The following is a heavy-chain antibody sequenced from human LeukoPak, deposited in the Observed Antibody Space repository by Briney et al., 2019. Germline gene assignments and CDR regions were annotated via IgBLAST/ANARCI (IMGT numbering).Heavy chain of an antibody. CDR2: TNPNNGGT. J-gene: IGHJ4*02. D-gene: IGHD6-13*01. CDR3: ARTQQLVVEY. V-gene: IGHV1-2*02. Sequence: ASVKVSCKASGYTFTGYYLHWVRQAPGQGLEWMGWTNPNNGGTNYAQKFQGRVTLTRDTSISTAYMELSRLRSDDTAVYYCARTQQLVVEYWGQGTLVTVSS. CDR1: GYTFTGYY.